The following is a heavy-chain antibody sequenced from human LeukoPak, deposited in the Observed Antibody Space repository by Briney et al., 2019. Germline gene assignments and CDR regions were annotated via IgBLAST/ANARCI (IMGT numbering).Heavy chain of an antibody. D-gene: IGHD1-1*01. CDR3: ARDVPNEAFDY. J-gene: IGHJ4*02. CDR2: IDSGGDT. V-gene: IGHV3-66*01. CDR1: GFTVSSNY. Sequence: GGSLRLSCAASGFTVSSNYMSWVRQAPGKGLEWVSVIDSGGDTYYADSVKGRFTISRDNSKNTLFLQMNSLRAEDTAIYYCARDVPNEAFDYWGQGTLVTVSS.